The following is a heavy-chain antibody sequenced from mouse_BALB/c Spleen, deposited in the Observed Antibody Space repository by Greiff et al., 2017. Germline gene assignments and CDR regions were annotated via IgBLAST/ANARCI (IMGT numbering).Heavy chain of an antibody. J-gene: IGHJ3*01. CDR2: IRSKSNNYAT. V-gene: IGHV10-1*02. CDR1: GFTFNTYA. Sequence: EVQLVESGGGLVQPKGSLKLSCAASGFTFNTYAMNWVRQAPGKGLEWVARIRSKSNNYATYYADSVKDRFTISRDDSQSMLYLQMNNLKTEDTAMYYCVRGGIYAWFAYWGQGTLVTVSA. D-gene: IGHD1-1*01. CDR3: VRGGIYAWFAY.